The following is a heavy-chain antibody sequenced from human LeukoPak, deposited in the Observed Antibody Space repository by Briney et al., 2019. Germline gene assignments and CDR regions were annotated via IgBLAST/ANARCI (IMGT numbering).Heavy chain of an antibody. V-gene: IGHV4-59*01. CDR3: ASSQFGVVTWFDP. J-gene: IGHJ5*02. CDR1: GGSISSYY. D-gene: IGHD3-3*01. Sequence: SETLSLTCTVSGGSISSYYWSWIRQPPGKGLEWIGYIYYSGSTNYNPSLKSRVTISVDTSKNQFSLKLSSVTAADTAVYYCASSQFGVVTWFDPWGQGTLVTVSS. CDR2: IYYSGST.